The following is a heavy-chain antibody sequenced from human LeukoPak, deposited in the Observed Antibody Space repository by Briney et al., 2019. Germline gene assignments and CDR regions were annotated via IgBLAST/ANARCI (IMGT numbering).Heavy chain of an antibody. CDR1: GGSISSYY. D-gene: IGHD3-10*01. Sequence: SETRSLTCTVSGGSISSYYWTWIRQPPGRGLEWVGYISYGGSTNYNPSLKSRVTISVDTSTNQFSLKLSSVTAADTAVYYCARTMVGLATPLGYWGQGTLVTVSS. V-gene: IGHV4-59*12. CDR3: ARTMVGLATPLGY. CDR2: ISYGGST. J-gene: IGHJ4*02.